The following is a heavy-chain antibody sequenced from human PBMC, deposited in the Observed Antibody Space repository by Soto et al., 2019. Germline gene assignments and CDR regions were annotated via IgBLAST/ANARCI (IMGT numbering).Heavy chain of an antibody. J-gene: IGHJ4*02. CDR2: VYYSGST. CDR1: GGSVSSSSYS. D-gene: IGHD2-21*02. V-gene: IGHV4-39*01. Sequence: SETLSLTCTVYGGSVSSSSYSWGWVRHPPGKGLEWSGNVYYSGSTYYNPSLESRVTISVDKSKNHFYLKLMSLSAADTAVYYCVRLEGLRTISKYSDYRGQATLVTLSS. CDR3: VRLEGLRTISKYSDY.